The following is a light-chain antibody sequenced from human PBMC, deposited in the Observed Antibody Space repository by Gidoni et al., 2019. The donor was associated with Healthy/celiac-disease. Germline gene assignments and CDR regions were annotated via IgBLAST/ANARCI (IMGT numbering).Light chain of an antibody. V-gene: IGKV3-20*01. CDR1: QSVSRSY. J-gene: IGKJ1*01. Sequence: EIVLTQSPGTLSLSPGERATLSCRASQSVSRSYLAWYQQKPGQAPRLPIYGASSRATGIPDRFSGSGSGTDFTLTISRLEPEDFAVYYCQQYGSSRWTFGQGTKVEIK. CDR3: QQYGSSRWT. CDR2: GAS.